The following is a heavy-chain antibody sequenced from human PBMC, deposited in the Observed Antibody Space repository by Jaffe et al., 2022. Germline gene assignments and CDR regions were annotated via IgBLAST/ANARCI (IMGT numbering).Heavy chain of an antibody. CDR1: GGSISSGSYY. V-gene: IGHV4-61*02. CDR3: ARDLGPTYNWFDP. Sequence: QVQLQESGPGLVKPSQTLSLTCTVSGGSISSGSYYWSWIRQPAGKGLEWIGRIYTSGSTNYNPSLKSRVTISVDTSKNQFSLKLSSVTAADTAVYYCARDLGPTYNWFDPWGQGTLVTVSS. D-gene: IGHD3-16*01. J-gene: IGHJ5*02. CDR2: IYTSGST.